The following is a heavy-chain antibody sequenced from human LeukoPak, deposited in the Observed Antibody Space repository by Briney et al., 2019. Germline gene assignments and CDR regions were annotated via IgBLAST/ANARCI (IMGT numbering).Heavy chain of an antibody. J-gene: IGHJ3*02. V-gene: IGHV3-30*02. D-gene: IGHD3-22*01. CDR3: AKDEGSSGYKDAFDI. CDR1: GITFSNYG. Sequence: QTGGSLRLSCVVSGITFSNYGMHWVRQAPGKGLEWVAFIRYDGSNKYYADSVKGRFTISRDNSKNTLYLQMNSLRAEDTAVYYCAKDEGSSGYKDAFDIWGQGTMVTVPS. CDR2: IRYDGSNK.